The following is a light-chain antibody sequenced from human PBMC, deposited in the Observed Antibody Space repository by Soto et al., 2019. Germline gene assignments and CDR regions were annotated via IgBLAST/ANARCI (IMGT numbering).Light chain of an antibody. V-gene: IGKV3-20*01. CDR1: QTVSSSY. CDR2: GAS. J-gene: IGKJ2*01. Sequence: EIVLTQSPGTLSLSPGERATLSCRASQTVSSSYLAWYKQKPGQAPRLLIYGASTRATGIPGRFSGSASGTDFTLTISRLEPEDFAVYYCQQYNSSPRMYTFGQGTKLEIK. CDR3: QQYNSSPRMYT.